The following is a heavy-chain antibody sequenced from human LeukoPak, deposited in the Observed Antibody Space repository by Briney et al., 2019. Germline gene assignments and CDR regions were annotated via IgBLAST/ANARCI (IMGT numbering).Heavy chain of an antibody. V-gene: IGHV3-23*01. Sequence: GGSLRLSCAASGFTFTSDAMSWVRQAPGKGLEWVSAISGSGGSTYYADSVKGRLIISRDNSKNTLYLQMNSLRAEDTAVYYCARTRGYIASWGQGTRVTISS. J-gene: IGHJ4*02. CDR3: ARTRGYIAS. CDR2: ISGSGGST. CDR1: GFTFTSDA. D-gene: IGHD5-12*01.